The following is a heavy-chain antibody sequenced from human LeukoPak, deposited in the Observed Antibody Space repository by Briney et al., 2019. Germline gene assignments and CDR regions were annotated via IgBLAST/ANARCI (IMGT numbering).Heavy chain of an antibody. D-gene: IGHD2-15*01. J-gene: IGHJ4*02. CDR3: AREAAYCSGGRCYSEFHY. V-gene: IGHV1-2*02. CDR2: INPNSGGT. CDR1: GYTFTGYY. Sequence: ASVTVSCKASGYTFTGYYMHWVRQAPGQGLEWMGWINPNSGGTNYAQKFQGRVTMTRDTSISTAYMELSRLRSDDTAVYYCAREAAYCSGGRCYSEFHYWGQGTLVTVSS.